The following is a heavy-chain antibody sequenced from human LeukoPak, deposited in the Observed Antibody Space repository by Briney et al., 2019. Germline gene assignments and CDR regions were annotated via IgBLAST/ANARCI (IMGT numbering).Heavy chain of an antibody. J-gene: IGHJ3*02. CDR1: GGSISSYY. V-gene: IGHV4-59*01. D-gene: IGHD6-19*01. CDR2: IYYGGST. Sequence: PSETLSLTCTVSGGSISSYYWSWIRQPPGKGLEWIGYIYYGGSTDYNPSLKSRVTISVDTSKNQFSLKLSSVTAADTAVYYCARAVGYSSGWYQHAFDIWGQGTMVTVSS. CDR3: ARAVGYSSGWYQHAFDI.